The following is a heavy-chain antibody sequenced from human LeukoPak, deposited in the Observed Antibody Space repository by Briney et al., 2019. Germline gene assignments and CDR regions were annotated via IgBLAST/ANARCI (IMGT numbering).Heavy chain of an antibody. J-gene: IGHJ4*02. V-gene: IGHV4-34*01. CDR2: INHSGST. CDR1: GGSFSGYY. CDR3: ARGAVYYDSSGRYYFDY. D-gene: IGHD3-22*01. Sequence: SETLSLTCAVYGGSFSGYYWSWIRQPPGKGLEWIREINHSGSTNYNPSLKSRVTISVDTSKNQFSLKLSSVTAADTAVYYCARGAVYYDSSGRYYFDYWGQGTLVTVSS.